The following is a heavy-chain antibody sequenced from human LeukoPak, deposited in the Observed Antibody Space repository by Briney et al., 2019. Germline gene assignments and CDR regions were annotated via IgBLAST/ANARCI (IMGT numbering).Heavy chain of an antibody. CDR3: ARKGDSWYSYFDY. Sequence: AGGSLRLSCAASGFTFSSYWVSWVRQAPGKGLEWVANIKQDGSEKYYVDSVKGRFTISRDNAKNSLYLQMNSLRAEDTAVYYCARKGDSWYSYFDYWGQGTLVTVSS. CDR2: IKQDGSEK. V-gene: IGHV3-7*01. J-gene: IGHJ4*02. D-gene: IGHD6-13*01. CDR1: GFTFSSYW.